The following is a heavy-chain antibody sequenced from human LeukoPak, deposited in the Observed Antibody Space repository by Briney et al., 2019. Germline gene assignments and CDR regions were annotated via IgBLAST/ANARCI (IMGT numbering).Heavy chain of an antibody. D-gene: IGHD2-2*01. CDR3: ARGKDIVVVPAATRANWFDP. Sequence: GGSLRLSCAASGFTFSSYSMNWVRQAPGKGLEWVSSISSSSSYIYYADSVKDRFTISRDNAKNSLYLQMNSLRAEDTAVYYCARGKDIVVVPAATRANWFDPWGQGTLVTVSS. V-gene: IGHV3-21*01. CDR2: ISSSSSYI. J-gene: IGHJ5*02. CDR1: GFTFSSYS.